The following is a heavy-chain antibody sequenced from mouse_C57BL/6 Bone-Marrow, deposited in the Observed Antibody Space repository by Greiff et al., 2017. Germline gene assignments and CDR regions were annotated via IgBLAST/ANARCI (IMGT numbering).Heavy chain of an antibody. CDR1: GYTFTSYW. Sequence: QVHVKQPGAELVKPGASVKLSCKASGYTFTSYWMHWVKQRPGQGLEWIGMIHPNSGSTNYNEKFKSKATLTVDKSSSTAYMQLSSLTSEDSAVYYCARDDYNAMDDWGQGTSVTVSS. CDR3: ARDDYNAMDD. CDR2: IHPNSGST. V-gene: IGHV1-64*01. J-gene: IGHJ4*01.